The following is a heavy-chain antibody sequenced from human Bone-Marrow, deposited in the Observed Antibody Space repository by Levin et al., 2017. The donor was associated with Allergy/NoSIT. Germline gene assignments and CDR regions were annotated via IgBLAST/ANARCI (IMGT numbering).Heavy chain of an antibody. CDR3: ATGNQAY. CDR1: GFTVTTYY. CDR2: IYTGGTT. V-gene: IGHV3-53*01. Sequence: PGGSLRLSCAASGFTVTTYYMNWVRQAPGKGLEWVSLIYTGGTTSYADSVKGRFTISRDTSKNTVYLQMNNLRAEDTAVYYCATGNQAYWGRGTLVTVSS. J-gene: IGHJ4*02.